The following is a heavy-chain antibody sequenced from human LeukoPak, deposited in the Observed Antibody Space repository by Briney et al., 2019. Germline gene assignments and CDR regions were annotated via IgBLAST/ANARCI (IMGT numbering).Heavy chain of an antibody. CDR1: GFTFSSYA. D-gene: IGHD3-22*01. CDR2: ISYDGSNK. V-gene: IGHV3-30-3*01. J-gene: IGHJ4*02. CDR3: ARSPLGGYYDSSGYYSWFDY. Sequence: PGGSLRLSCAASGFTFSSYAMHWVRQAPGKGLEWVAVISYDGSNKYYADSVKGRFTISRDNSKNTLYLQMNSLRAEDTAVYYCARSPLGGYYDSSGYYSWFDYWGQGTLVTVSS.